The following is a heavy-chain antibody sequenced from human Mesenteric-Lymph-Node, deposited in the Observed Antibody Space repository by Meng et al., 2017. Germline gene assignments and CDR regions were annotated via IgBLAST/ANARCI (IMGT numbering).Heavy chain of an antibody. Sequence: QLQGSGPGLVRPSGTLSLTSTVSGASVSINPSSWTWVRQPPGKGLEWIGYNFNDGRTNYNPSLKTRVTMSIDTSKNQFSLTLSSVTAADTAIYYCARDNMGSIDYWGQGILVTASS. V-gene: IGHV4-61*01. D-gene: IGHD1-26*01. CDR1: GASVSINPSS. CDR3: ARDNMGSIDY. CDR2: NFNDGRT. J-gene: IGHJ4*02.